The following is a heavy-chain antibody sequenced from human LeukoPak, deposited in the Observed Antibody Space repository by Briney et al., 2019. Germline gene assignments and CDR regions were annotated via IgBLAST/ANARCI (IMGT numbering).Heavy chain of an antibody. CDR1: GFTFDDYA. CDR2: ISWNSGSI. J-gene: IGHJ4*02. D-gene: IGHD4-17*01. CDR3: AKDIYGDYKSNYFDY. Sequence: GGSLRLSCAASGFTFDDYAMHWVRQAPGKGLEWVSGISWNSGSIGYADSVKGRFTISRDNAKNSLYLQMSSLRAEDTALYYCAKDIYGDYKSNYFDYWGQGTLVTVSS. V-gene: IGHV3-9*01.